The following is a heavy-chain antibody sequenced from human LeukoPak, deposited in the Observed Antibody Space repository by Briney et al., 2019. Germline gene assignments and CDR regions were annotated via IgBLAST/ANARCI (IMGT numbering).Heavy chain of an antibody. V-gene: IGHV1-3*01. CDR1: GYTFTSYA. J-gene: IGHJ5*02. CDR2: INAGNGNT. D-gene: IGHD3-10*01. Sequence: ASVKVSCKASGYTFTSYAMHWVRQAPGQRLEWMGWINAGNGNTKYSQKFQGRVTITRDTSASTAYMELSSLRSEDTAVYYCARMVGHYYGSGNYFASRNWFDPWGQGTLVTVSS. CDR3: ARMVGHYYGSGNYFASRNWFDP.